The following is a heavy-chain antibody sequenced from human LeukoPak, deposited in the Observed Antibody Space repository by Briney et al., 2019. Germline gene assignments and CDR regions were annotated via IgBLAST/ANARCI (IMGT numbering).Heavy chain of an antibody. CDR1: GGTFSSYA. J-gene: IGHJ2*01. CDR2: IIPILGIA. CDR3: ARIVYADWYFDL. V-gene: IGHV1-69*04. D-gene: IGHD1-14*01. Sequence: ASVKVSCKASGGTFSSYAISWVRQAPGQGLEWMGRIIPILGIANYAQKFQGRVTITADKSTSTAYMELSSLRSEDTAVYYCARIVYADWYFDLWGRGTLVTVSS.